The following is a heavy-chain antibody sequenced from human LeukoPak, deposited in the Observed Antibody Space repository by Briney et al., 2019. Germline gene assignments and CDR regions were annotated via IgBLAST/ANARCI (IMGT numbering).Heavy chain of an antibody. D-gene: IGHD1-14*01. CDR2: ISIVGSTI. CDR3: AKSGLNRFDY. CDR1: GFIFSDYY. Sequence: GGSLRLSCAASGFIFSDYYMSWIRQAPGKGLEWVSYISIVGSTIYYADSVKGRFTISRDNVKNSLYLQMNSLRAEDTAVYYCAKSGLNRFDYWGQGTLVTVSS. V-gene: IGHV3-11*01. J-gene: IGHJ4*02.